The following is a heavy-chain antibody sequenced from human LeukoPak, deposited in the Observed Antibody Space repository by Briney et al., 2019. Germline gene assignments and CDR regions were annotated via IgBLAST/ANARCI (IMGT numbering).Heavy chain of an antibody. V-gene: IGHV3-7*01. CDR3: ARENRDGYNPYNWFDP. CDR2: IKQEGSEK. J-gene: IGHJ5*02. CDR1: GSSFHSYW. Sequence: GGSLRLSCAASGSSFHSYWMSWVRQAPGKGLEWVANIKQEGSEKFYVDSVKGRFTISRDNAKNSLYLQMNSLRAEDTGIYYCARENRDGYNPYNWFDPWGQGTLVTVSS. D-gene: IGHD5-12*01.